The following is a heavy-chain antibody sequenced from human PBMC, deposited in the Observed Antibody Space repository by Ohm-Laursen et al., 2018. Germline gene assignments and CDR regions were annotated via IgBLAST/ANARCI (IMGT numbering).Heavy chain of an antibody. D-gene: IGHD3-9*01. CDR3: ARIPRGDIFEGWEFDY. V-gene: IGHV4-59*01. CDR2: IYYSGST. J-gene: IGHJ4*02. Sequence: SETLSLTCTVSGGSISSYYWSWIRQPPGKGLEWIGYIYYSGSTNYNPSLKSRVTISVDTSKNQFSLKLSSVTAADTAVYYCARIPRGDIFEGWEFDYWGQGTLVTVSS. CDR1: GGSISSYY.